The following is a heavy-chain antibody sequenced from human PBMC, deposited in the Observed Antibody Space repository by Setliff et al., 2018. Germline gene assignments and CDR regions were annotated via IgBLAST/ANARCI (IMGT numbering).Heavy chain of an antibody. V-gene: IGHV4-31*11. CDR1: GGSISSPNYY. D-gene: IGHD3-3*01. Sequence: PSETLSLTCAVSGGSISSPNYYWTWIRQPAGKGLEWIGYIYYSGSTYYNPSLKSRVTISVDTSKNQFSLKLSSVTAADTAVYYCARGGAAESYDFWSGMYYYYYYYMDVWGKGTTVTVSS. J-gene: IGHJ6*03. CDR2: IYYSGST. CDR3: ARGGAAESYDFWSGMYYYYYYYMDV.